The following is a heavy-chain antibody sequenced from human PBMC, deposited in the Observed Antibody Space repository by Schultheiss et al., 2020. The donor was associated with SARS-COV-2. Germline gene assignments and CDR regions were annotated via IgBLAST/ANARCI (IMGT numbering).Heavy chain of an antibody. CDR1: GFTFSDYY. D-gene: IGHD6-13*01. J-gene: IGHJ6*02. CDR3: ARDPLYSSSWYYYYGMDV. CDR2: ISYDGSNK. V-gene: IGHV3-30*03. Sequence: GESLKISCAASGFTFSDYYMSWVRQAPGKGLEWVAVISYDGSNKYYADSVKGRFTISRDNSKNTLYLQMNSLRAEDTAVYYCARDPLYSSSWYYYYGMDVWGQGTTVTVSS.